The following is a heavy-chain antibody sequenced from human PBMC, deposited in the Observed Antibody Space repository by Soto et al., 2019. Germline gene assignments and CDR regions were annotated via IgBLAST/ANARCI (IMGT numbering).Heavy chain of an antibody. D-gene: IGHD1-1*01. CDR3: AKGTTGTMTD. V-gene: IGHV3-9*01. J-gene: IGHJ4*02. CDR1: EITFDDYA. Sequence: EAQVVESGGALVQPGGSLRLSCTASEITFDDYAMHWVRQAPGKGLEWVSGFSWNTGNIGYADSVKGRFIISRDSAKNSLFLQMNSLRLEDTALYYCAKGTTGTMTDWGQGTLVTVSS. CDR2: FSWNTGNI.